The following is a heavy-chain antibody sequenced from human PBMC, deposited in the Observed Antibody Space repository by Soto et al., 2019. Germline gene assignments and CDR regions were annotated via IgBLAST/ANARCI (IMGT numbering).Heavy chain of an antibody. CDR2: ISGSGSTI. Sequence: PGGSLRLSCAASGFTFTDYYMSWIRQAPGKGLEWVSYISGSGSTIYYAASVKGRFTISRDNAKNSLYLQMNSLRTEDTAVYFCARAGMDIVVVPAASPLYYYGMGVWGQGTTVTVSS. D-gene: IGHD2-2*03. V-gene: IGHV3-11*01. J-gene: IGHJ6*02. CDR1: GFTFTDYY. CDR3: ARAGMDIVVVPAASPLYYYGMGV.